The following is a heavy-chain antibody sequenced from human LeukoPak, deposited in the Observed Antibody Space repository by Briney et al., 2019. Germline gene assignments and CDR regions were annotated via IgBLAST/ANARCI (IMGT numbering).Heavy chain of an antibody. Sequence: PGGSLRLSCEASGFTFTTYWMHWVRQAPGKGLVWVSLINSDGSTTNYADSVQGRFTISRDNAKNTLYLQMNSLRAEDTAVYYCAKGGYCSGGSCYSRAYGMDVWGQGTTVTVSS. J-gene: IGHJ6*02. D-gene: IGHD2-15*01. V-gene: IGHV3-74*01. CDR1: GFTFTTYW. CDR2: INSDGSTT. CDR3: AKGGYCSGGSCYSRAYGMDV.